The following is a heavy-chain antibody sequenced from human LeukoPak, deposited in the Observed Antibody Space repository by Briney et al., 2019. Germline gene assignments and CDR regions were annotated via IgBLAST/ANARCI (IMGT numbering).Heavy chain of an antibody. CDR3: ARDIGGMATDYYFDY. Sequence: PGGSLRLSCAASGFTFSDFYMSWIRQAPGKGLEWVSSISNTGSIIYYADSVKGRFTISRDNAENSLYLQMNSLRAEDTAVYYCARDIGGMATDYYFDYWGQGTLVTVSS. D-gene: IGHD5-24*01. V-gene: IGHV3-11*01. CDR2: ISNTGSII. CDR1: GFTFSDFY. J-gene: IGHJ4*02.